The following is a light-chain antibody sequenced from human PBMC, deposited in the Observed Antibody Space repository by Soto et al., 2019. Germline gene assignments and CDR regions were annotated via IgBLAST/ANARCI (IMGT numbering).Light chain of an antibody. CDR1: QSISSW. V-gene: IGKV1-5*03. Sequence: DIQMTQSPSTLYAPVGDRVTITCRASQSISSWLAWYQQKPGKAPKLLIYKASSLESGVPSRFSGSGSGTEFTLTISSLQPDDFATYYCQQYNSLWTFGQGTKVEIK. CDR2: KAS. J-gene: IGKJ1*01. CDR3: QQYNSLWT.